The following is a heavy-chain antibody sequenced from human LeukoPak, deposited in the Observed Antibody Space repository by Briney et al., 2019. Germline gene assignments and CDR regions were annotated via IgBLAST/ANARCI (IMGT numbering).Heavy chain of an antibody. V-gene: IGHV3-30*04. Sequence: GGTLRLSCAASGFTFSSYAMHWVRQAPGKGLEWVAVISYDGSNKYYADSVKGRFTISRDNSKNTLYLQMNSLRAEDTAVYYCARAGVRVVAATRSLYFQHWGQGTLVTVSS. CDR1: GFTFSSYA. D-gene: IGHD2-15*01. CDR2: ISYDGSNK. CDR3: ARAGVRVVAATRSLYFQH. J-gene: IGHJ1*01.